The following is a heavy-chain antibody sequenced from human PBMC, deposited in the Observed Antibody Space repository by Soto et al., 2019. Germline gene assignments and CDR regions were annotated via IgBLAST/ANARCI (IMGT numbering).Heavy chain of an antibody. V-gene: IGHV3-30*18. J-gene: IGHJ4*02. D-gene: IGHD5-12*01. CDR3: AQDYDDGYNLAY. Sequence: GGPFRRSFAASGFTFRSYGMHWVRQAPGKVLEWVAVMSCDGSNKYYADSVKGRFTISRDNSKNTLYLQMNSLRAEDTAVYYCAQDYDDGYNLAYSAQGTLVHVSS. CDR1: GFTFRSYG. CDR2: MSCDGSNK.